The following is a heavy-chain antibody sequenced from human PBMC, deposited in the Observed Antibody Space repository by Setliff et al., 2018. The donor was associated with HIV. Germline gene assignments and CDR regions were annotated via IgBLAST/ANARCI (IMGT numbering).Heavy chain of an antibody. CDR3: ARVDTMLLFFDL. V-gene: IGHV4-38-2*02. CDR2: IFHTGSA. D-gene: IGHD3-10*02. CDR1: GYSIKSGYY. J-gene: IGHJ4*02. Sequence: SETLSLTCTVSGYSIKSGYYWGWIRQPPGRGLEWIGSIFHTGSAHYNSSLQSRVDMSVDTSKNQFSLHLTSVTAADTAIYYCARVDTMLLFFDLWGQGTLVTVSS.